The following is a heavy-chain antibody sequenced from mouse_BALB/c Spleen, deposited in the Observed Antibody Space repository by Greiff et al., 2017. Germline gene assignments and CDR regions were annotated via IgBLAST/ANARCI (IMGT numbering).Heavy chain of an antibody. CDR1: GYTFSSYW. CDR2: ILPGSGST. V-gene: IGHV1-9*01. J-gene: IGHJ4*01. D-gene: IGHD2-1*01. CDR3: ARYGESYGKAYYAMDY. Sequence: QVQLQQSGAELMKPGASVKISCKATGYTFSSYWIEWVKQRPGHGLEWIGEILPGSGSTNYNEKFKGKATFTADTSSNTAYMQLSSLTSEDSAVYYCARYGESYGKAYYAMDYWGQGTSVTVSS.